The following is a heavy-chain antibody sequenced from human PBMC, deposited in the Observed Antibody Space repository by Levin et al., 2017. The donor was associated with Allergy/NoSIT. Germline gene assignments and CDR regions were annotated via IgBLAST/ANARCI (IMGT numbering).Heavy chain of an antibody. CDR3: ARPLVVAAAGYINWFDP. Sequence: HGESLKISCKGSGYSFTSYWIGWVRQMPGKGLEWMGIIYPGDSDTRYSPSFQGQVTISADKSISTAYLQWSSLKASDTAMYYCARPLVVAAAGYINWFDPWGQGTLVTVSS. D-gene: IGHD6-13*01. CDR1: GYSFTSYW. J-gene: IGHJ5*02. V-gene: IGHV5-51*01. CDR2: IYPGDSDT.